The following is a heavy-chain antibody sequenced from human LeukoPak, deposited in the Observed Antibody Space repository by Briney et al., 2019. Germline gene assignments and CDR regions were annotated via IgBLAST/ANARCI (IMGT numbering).Heavy chain of an antibody. CDR2: ISGGGRST. CDR1: GFSFNTCA. Sequence: GGSLRLSCAASGFSFNTCAMSWVRQAPGKGLEWVSTISGGGRSTDYADSVKGQFTISRDNSKNTLYLQMNSLRAEDTAVYYCARGRYFDYWGQGTLVTVSS. V-gene: IGHV3-23*01. CDR3: ARGRYFDY. J-gene: IGHJ4*02.